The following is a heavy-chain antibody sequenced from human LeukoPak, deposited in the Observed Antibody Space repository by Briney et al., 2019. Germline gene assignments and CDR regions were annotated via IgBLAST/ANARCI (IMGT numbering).Heavy chain of an antibody. CDR2: INPKSGDT. CDR1: GHTFTGYY. CDR3: ARPNGDYYNWFDP. Sequence: ASVMLSCKASGHTFTGYYIHWVRQAPGQGLEWMGWINPKSGDTNYAQKFQDRVTLTRDTSISTAYMELTDLRSDDTAVYYCARPNGDYYNWFDPWGQGTLVTVSS. J-gene: IGHJ5*02. V-gene: IGHV1-2*02. D-gene: IGHD4-17*01.